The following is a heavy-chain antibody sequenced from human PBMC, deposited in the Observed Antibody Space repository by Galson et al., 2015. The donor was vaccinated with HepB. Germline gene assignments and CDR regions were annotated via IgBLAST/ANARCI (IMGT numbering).Heavy chain of an antibody. CDR3: AKDGYLYSSSWYGDY. Sequence: SLRLSCAASGFTFSSYGMHWVRQAPGKGLEWVAVISYDGSNRYYADSVKGRFTISRDNSKNTLYLQMNSLRAEDTAVYYCAKDGYLYSSSWYGDYWGQGTLVTVSS. CDR1: GFTFSSYG. V-gene: IGHV3-30*18. J-gene: IGHJ4*02. D-gene: IGHD6-13*01. CDR2: ISYDGSNR.